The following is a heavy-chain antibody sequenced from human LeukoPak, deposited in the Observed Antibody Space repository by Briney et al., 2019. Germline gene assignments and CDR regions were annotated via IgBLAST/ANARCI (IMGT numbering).Heavy chain of an antibody. J-gene: IGHJ5*02. CDR3: ARELYNWFDP. Sequence: ASVKVSCKASGGTFSSYAISWVRQAPGQGLEWMGGIIPIFGTANYAQKFQGRVTITADESTSTAYMELSSLRSEDTAVYYCARELYNWFDPWGQGTLVTVSS. V-gene: IGHV1-69*13. CDR1: GGTFSSYA. CDR2: IIPIFGTA.